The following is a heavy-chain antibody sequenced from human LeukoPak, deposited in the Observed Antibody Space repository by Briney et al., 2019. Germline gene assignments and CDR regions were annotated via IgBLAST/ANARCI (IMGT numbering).Heavy chain of an antibody. D-gene: IGHD6-13*01. Sequence: SETLSLTCTVSSGSMTPYHWTWIRQPAGKGLEWIGRLHISGNKNYNPSLKGRVTISLDTSKNQFSLEMTSVTAADTAVYFCARDPLRSSFDSWGRGILVTVSS. V-gene: IGHV4-4*07. J-gene: IGHJ4*02. CDR1: SGSMTPYH. CDR2: LHISGNK. CDR3: ARDPLRSSFDS.